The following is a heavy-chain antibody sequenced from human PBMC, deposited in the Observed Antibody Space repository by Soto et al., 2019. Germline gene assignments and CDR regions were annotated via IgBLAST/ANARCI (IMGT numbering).Heavy chain of an antibody. CDR1: GYTFTSYA. J-gene: IGHJ4*02. CDR2: INAGNGNT. D-gene: IGHD6-13*01. V-gene: IGHV1-3*01. Sequence: ASVKVSCKASGYTFTSYAMHWVRQAPGQRLEWMGWINAGNGNTKYSPKFQGRVTITRDTSASTAYMELSSLRSEDTAVYYCVSSPPDYWGQGTLVTVSS. CDR3: VSSPPDY.